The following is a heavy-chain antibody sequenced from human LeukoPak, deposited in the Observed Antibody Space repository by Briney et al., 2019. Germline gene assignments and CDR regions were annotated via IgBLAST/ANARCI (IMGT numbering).Heavy chain of an antibody. V-gene: IGHV1-18*01. CDR2: ISAYNGNT. J-gene: IGHJ5*02. D-gene: IGHD2-2*01. Sequence: MGWISAYNGNTNYAQKLQGRVTMTTDTSTSTAYMELRSLRSDDTAVYYCARIESDIVVTWGQGTLVTVSS. CDR3: ARIESDIVVT.